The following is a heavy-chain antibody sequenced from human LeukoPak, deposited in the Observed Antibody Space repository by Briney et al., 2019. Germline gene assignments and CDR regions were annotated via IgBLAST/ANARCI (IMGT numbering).Heavy chain of an antibody. Sequence: GGSLRLSCAASGFTFSNYAMSWVRQALGKGLEWVSAISGSGGSTYYADSVKGRFTISRDNSKNTLYLQMNSLRAEDTAVYYCAKDGTMVRGVIIRYFDYWGQGTLVTVSS. V-gene: IGHV3-23*01. CDR2: ISGSGGST. CDR1: GFTFSNYA. J-gene: IGHJ4*02. CDR3: AKDGTMVRGVIIRYFDY. D-gene: IGHD3-10*01.